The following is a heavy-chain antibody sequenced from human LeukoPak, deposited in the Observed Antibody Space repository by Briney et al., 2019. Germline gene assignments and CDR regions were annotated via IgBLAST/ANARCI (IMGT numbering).Heavy chain of an antibody. CDR3: TRLSEMLRGPEVIYYFDY. D-gene: IGHD3-10*01. V-gene: IGHV3-7*01. Sequence: GGSLRLSCAASGFTFSSYWMNWVRQAPGKGLEWVANIKQDGSEKYYVDSVKGRFTISRDNAKNSLYLQMNSRRAEDTAVYFCTRLSEMLRGPEVIYYFDYWGQGTLVTVSA. J-gene: IGHJ4*02. CDR1: GFTFSSYW. CDR2: IKQDGSEK.